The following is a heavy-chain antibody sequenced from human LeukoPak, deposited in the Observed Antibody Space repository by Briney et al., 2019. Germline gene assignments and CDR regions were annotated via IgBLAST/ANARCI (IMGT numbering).Heavy chain of an antibody. CDR1: GGSISSGSYY. V-gene: IGHV4-61*02. CDR2: IYTSGST. Sequence: SETLSLTCTVSGGSISSGSYYWSWIRQPAGKGLEWIGRIYTSGSTNYNPSLKSRVTISVDTSKNQFSLKLSSVTAADTAVYYCARVEMAHAFDIWGQGTMVTVSS. J-gene: IGHJ3*02. D-gene: IGHD5-24*01. CDR3: ARVEMAHAFDI.